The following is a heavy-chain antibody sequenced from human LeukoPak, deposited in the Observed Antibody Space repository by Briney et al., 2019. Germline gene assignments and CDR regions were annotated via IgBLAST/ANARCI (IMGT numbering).Heavy chain of an antibody. D-gene: IGHD1-20*01. CDR3: ARDRWSPYNWNDGVPIDY. CDR2: ISAYNGNT. J-gene: IGHJ4*02. Sequence: GASVKVSCKASGYTFTSYGISWVRQAPGQGLEWMGWISAYNGNTNYAQKLQGRVTMTTDTSTSTAYMELRSLRSDDTAVYYCARDRWSPYNWNDGVPIDYWGQGTLVTVSS. CDR1: GYTFTSYG. V-gene: IGHV1-18*01.